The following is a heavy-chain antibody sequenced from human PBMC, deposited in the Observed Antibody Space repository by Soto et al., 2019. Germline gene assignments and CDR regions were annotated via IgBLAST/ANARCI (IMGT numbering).Heavy chain of an antibody. Sequence: QVQLQESGPGLVKPSQTLSLTCTVSNVSLTTGDYYWSWIRQFPEKGLEWIGFIYYSGSTYYNPSLKSRVAISLDTSKNQFSLRLSSVTAADTAVYYCARDLSVHRSWFDPWGQGTQVTVSS. V-gene: IGHV4-31*03. J-gene: IGHJ5*02. D-gene: IGHD1-1*01. CDR2: IYYSGST. CDR3: ARDLSVHRSWFDP. CDR1: NVSLTTGDYY.